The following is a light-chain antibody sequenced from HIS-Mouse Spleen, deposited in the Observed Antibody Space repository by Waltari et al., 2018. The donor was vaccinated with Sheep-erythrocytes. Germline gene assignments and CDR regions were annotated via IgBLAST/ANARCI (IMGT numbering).Light chain of an antibody. Sequence: SYELTQPPSVSVSPGQTASITCSGDKLGDKYACWYHQKPGQSPVLVIYQDSKRPSGFPERFSGSNSGITATLTISGTQAMDEADYYCCSYAGSYTWVFGGGTKLTVL. V-gene: IGLV3-1*01. J-gene: IGLJ3*02. CDR2: QDS. CDR1: KLGDKY. CDR3: CSYAGSYTWV.